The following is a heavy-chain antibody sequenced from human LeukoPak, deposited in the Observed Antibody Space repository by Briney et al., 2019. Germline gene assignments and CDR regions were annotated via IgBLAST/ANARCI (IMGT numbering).Heavy chain of an antibody. CDR3: AKDRRASSGVGYLDY. CDR1: GFTFSDFG. Sequence: QPGGSLRLSCAATGFTFSDFGMHWVRQAPGKGLECVAFIGSDGDKKYYVDSVRGRFTISRDDSKNTLSLQMSSLKTDDTAVYYCAKDRRASSGVGYLDYWGQGTLVTVSS. V-gene: IGHV3-30*02. D-gene: IGHD6-19*01. J-gene: IGHJ4*02. CDR2: IGSDGDKK.